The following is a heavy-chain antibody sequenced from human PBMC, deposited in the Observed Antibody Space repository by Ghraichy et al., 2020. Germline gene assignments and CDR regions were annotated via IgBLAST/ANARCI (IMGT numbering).Heavy chain of an antibody. D-gene: IGHD3-9*01. CDR1: GFTFSSYA. Sequence: RGSLRLSCAASGFTFSSYAMSWVRQAPGKGLEWVSAISGSGGSTYYADSVKGRFTISRDNSKNTLYLQMNSLRAEDTAVYYCAKSGGRSEGNFNWSYFDYWGQGTLVTVSS. CDR2: ISGSGGST. V-gene: IGHV3-23*01. J-gene: IGHJ4*02. CDR3: AKSGGRSEGNFNWSYFDY.